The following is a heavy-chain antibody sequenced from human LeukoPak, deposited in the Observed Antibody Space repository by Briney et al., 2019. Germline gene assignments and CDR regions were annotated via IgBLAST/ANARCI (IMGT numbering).Heavy chain of an antibody. V-gene: IGHV3-23*01. J-gene: IGHJ4*02. CDR2: INSGGGNT. CDR1: GFTFGTYA. CDR3: TTQGTSGTGRVDY. D-gene: IGHD1/OR15-1a*01. Sequence: GGSLRLSCAASGFTFGTYAMSWVRQAPGKGLEWVSAINSGGGNTYYADSVKGRFTISRDNSKNTLYLQMNSLKTEDTAVYYCTTQGTSGTGRVDYWGQGTLVTVSS.